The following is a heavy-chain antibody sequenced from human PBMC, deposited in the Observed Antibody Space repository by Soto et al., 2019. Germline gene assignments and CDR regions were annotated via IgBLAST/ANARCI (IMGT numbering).Heavy chain of an antibody. CDR2: ISGSGGST. V-gene: IGHV3-23*01. D-gene: IGHD6-19*01. Sequence: RRLSCAASGFTFSSYAMSWVRQAPGKGLEWVSAISGSGGSTYYADSVKGRFTISRDNSKNTLYLQMNSMRAEDTAVYYCAKAPSSSGWYFDYWGQGTLVTVSS. CDR1: GFTFSSYA. CDR3: AKAPSSSGWYFDY. J-gene: IGHJ4*02.